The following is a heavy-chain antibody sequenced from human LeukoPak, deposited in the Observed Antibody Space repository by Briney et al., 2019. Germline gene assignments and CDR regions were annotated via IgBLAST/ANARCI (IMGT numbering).Heavy chain of an antibody. CDR3: ARDGLAYCGGDCYSDY. CDR1: GYTFTSYG. J-gene: IGHJ4*02. V-gene: IGHV1-18*01. CDR2: ISAYNGNT. D-gene: IGHD2-21*02. Sequence: GASVKVSCKASGYTFTSYGISWVRQAPGQGLEWMGWISAYNGNTNYAQKLQGRVTMTTDTSTSTAYMELGSLRSDDTAVYYCARDGLAYCGGDCYSDYWGQGTLVTVSS.